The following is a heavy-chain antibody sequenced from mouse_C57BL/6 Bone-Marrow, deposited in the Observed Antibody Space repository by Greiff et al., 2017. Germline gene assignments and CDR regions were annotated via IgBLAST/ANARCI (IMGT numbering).Heavy chain of an antibody. CDR3: SRQVTTVLATRYFDV. D-gene: IGHD1-1*01. J-gene: IGHJ1*03. Sequence: EVMLVESGGGLVKPGGSLKLSCAASGFTFSSYTMSWVRQTPEKRLQWVAAISGGGGNPYYPDSVKGRFPIPRDNDKHILYLQMSSLRSEDTALDDCSRQVTTVLATRYFDVWGTGTTVTVSS. CDR2: ISGGGGNP. V-gene: IGHV5-9*01. CDR1: GFTFSSYT.